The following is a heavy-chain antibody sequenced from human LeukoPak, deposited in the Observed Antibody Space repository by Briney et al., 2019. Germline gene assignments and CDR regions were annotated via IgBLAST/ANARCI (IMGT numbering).Heavy chain of an antibody. D-gene: IGHD3-16*01. Sequence: ASVKVSCKASGHMFVGYHMNAVRQAPGQGLEWMGWVNPNNGDTNYAPKFQGRVILTRDPSISTAYLELTSLKFDDTAVYYCTRGGSWFDSWGQGSLVTVSS. CDR2: VNPNNGDT. CDR1: GHMFVGYH. V-gene: IGHV1-2*02. CDR3: TRGGSWFDS. J-gene: IGHJ5*01.